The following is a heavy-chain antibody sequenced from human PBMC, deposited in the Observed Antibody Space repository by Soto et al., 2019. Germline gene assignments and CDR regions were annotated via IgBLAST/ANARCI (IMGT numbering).Heavy chain of an antibody. Sequence: QVQLQQWGAGLLKPSETLSLTCAVYGGSFSGYYWSWIRQPPGKGLEWIGEINHRGSTNYNPSLKSRVTISVDTSKTQFSLKLSSVTAADTAVYYCARAPSYGFGDIRGEWGQGPLVTVSS. CDR2: INHRGST. V-gene: IGHV4-34*01. CDR1: GGSFSGYY. J-gene: IGHJ4*02. D-gene: IGHD3-10*01. CDR3: ARAPSYGFGDIRGE.